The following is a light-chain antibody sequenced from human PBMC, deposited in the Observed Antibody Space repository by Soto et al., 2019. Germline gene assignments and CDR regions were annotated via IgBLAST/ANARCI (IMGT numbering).Light chain of an antibody. V-gene: IGLV1-44*01. J-gene: IGLJ3*02. CDR1: TSNIGSNT. Sequence: QSVLTQPPSASGTPGQRVTISCSGGTSNIGSNTVNWYQQLSGTAPKLLIYSNNQRPSGVPDRFSGSKSGTSASLAISGLQSEDEADYYCAAWDDSLNGPVFGGGTKLTVL. CDR2: SNN. CDR3: AAWDDSLNGPV.